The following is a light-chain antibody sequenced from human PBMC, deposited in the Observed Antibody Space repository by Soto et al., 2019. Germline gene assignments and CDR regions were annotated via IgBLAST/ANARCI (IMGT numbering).Light chain of an antibody. J-gene: IGLJ2*01. Sequence: QAVLTQSPSASASLGASGKLTCTLSSGHSTYALAWHQHQPEKGPRYLMKLNSDGSHIKGDGSPDRFSGSSSGAERYRTSASLHYEDEADYYCQNCGPGISVIVGGGTKVTVL. CDR1: SGHSTYA. CDR3: QNCGPGISVI. CDR2: LNSDGSH. V-gene: IGLV4-69*01.